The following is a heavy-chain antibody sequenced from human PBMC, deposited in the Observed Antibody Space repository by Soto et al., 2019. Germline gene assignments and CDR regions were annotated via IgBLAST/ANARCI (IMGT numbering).Heavy chain of an antibody. V-gene: IGHV1-18*01. Sequence: QVQLVQSGGEVKKPGASVKVSCKATGYTFTSFGISWVRQAPGQGLEWMGWISAYNGNTNYAQKLQGRVTMTTDTSTSTAYMELRSLTSDDTAVYYCSRDRSMYYGMDVWGQGTTVTVSS. CDR2: ISAYNGNT. J-gene: IGHJ6*02. CDR3: SRDRSMYYGMDV. CDR1: GYTFTSFG. D-gene: IGHD2-8*01.